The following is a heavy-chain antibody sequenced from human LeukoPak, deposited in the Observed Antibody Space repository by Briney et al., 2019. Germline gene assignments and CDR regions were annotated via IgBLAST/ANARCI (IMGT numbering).Heavy chain of an antibody. V-gene: IGHV3-7*03. Sequence: PGGSLRLSCAASGFTFTSYWMTWVRQAPGKGLEWLTNINEDGSVKHYADSVKGRFTISRDNAKNSLYLQMDSLRAEDTAFYYCGKASSGYYSAILHWGQGTLVTVSS. CDR3: GKASSGYYSAILH. CDR2: INEDGSVK. D-gene: IGHD3-22*01. J-gene: IGHJ4*02. CDR1: GFTFTSYW.